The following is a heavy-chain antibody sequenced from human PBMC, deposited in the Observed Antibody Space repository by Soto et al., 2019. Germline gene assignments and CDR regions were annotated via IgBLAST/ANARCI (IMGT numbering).Heavy chain of an antibody. CDR1: GGTFSSYA. D-gene: IGHD2-2*01. J-gene: IGHJ6*02. CDR3: VLGCRTGCYDMDV. V-gene: IGHV1-69*06. Sequence: AVSVSCKASGGTFSSYAISWVRQAPGQGLEWMGGIIPIFGTANYAQKFQGRVTITADKSTSTAYMELSSLRSEDTAVYYCVLGCRTGCYDMDVWGQGTTVTVSS. CDR2: IIPIFGTA.